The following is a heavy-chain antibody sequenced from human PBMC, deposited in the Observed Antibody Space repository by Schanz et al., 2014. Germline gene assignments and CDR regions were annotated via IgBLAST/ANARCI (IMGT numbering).Heavy chain of an antibody. Sequence: EVQLVESGGGLVKPGGSLRLSCAASGFTFNYAWMNWVRQAPGKGLEWVARIKSESDGETTDYAAPVQGRFTISRDDSKSTLYLQMNSLKTEDTAVYYCATPDYYGSGSYSDAFDMWGQGTKVTVSS. CDR2: IKSESDGETT. CDR1: GFTFNYAW. V-gene: IGHV3-15*01. D-gene: IGHD3-10*01. CDR3: ATPDYYGSGSYSDAFDM. J-gene: IGHJ3*02.